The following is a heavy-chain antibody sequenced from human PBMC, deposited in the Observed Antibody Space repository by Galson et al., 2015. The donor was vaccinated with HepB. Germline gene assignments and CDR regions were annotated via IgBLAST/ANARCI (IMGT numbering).Heavy chain of an antibody. CDR2: IRYDGSNK. J-gene: IGHJ5*02. CDR1: GFTFNTYG. Sequence: SLRLSCAASGFTFNTYGMHWVRQAPGKGLEWVAFIRYDGSNKYYADSVKGRFTISRDYSKNTLYLQMNSLRTEDTAVYYCAKASWQQQPLIHWFDPWGQGTLVTVSS. V-gene: IGHV3-30*02. CDR3: AKASWQQQPLIHWFDP. D-gene: IGHD6-13*01.